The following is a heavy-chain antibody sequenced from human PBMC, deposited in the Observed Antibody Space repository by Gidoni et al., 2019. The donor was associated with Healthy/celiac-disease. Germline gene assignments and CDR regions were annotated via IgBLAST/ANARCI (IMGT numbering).Heavy chain of an antibody. V-gene: IGHV1-8*01. Sequence: QVQLVQSGAEVKKPGASVKVSCKASGYTFTSYDINWVRQATGQGLAWMGWMNPNSGNTGYAQKFQGRVTMTRNTSISTAYMELSSLRSEDTAVYYCARGSVYYDSSGYYSNFDYWGQGTLVTVSS. CDR2: MNPNSGNT. D-gene: IGHD3-22*01. CDR3: ARGSVYYDSSGYYSNFDY. CDR1: GYTFTSYD. J-gene: IGHJ4*02.